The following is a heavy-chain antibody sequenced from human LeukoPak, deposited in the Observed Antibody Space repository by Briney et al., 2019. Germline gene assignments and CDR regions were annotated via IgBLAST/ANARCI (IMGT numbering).Heavy chain of an antibody. CDR2: ISSSSSYI. CDR1: GFTFSSYS. V-gene: IGHV3-21*01. Sequence: GGSLRLSCAASGFTFSSYSMNWVRQAPGKGLEWVSSISSSSSYIYYADSLKGPFTIPRDNAKNSLYLQMTSPRAEDTAVYYCARSSMVRGTHQVDYWGQGTLVTVSS. J-gene: IGHJ4*02. D-gene: IGHD3-10*01. CDR3: ARSSMVRGTHQVDY.